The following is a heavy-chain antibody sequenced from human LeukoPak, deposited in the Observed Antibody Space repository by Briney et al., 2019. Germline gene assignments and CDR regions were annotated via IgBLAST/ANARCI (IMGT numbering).Heavy chain of an antibody. V-gene: IGHV3-21*01. Sequence: GGSLRLSCAASGFTFSSYSMNWVRQAPGKGLEWVSSISSSSSYIYYADSVKGRFTISRDNAKNSLYLQMNSLRAEDTAVYYCARGQYNWNDRYYFDHWGQGTLVTVSS. CDR1: GFTFSSYS. J-gene: IGHJ4*02. D-gene: IGHD1-20*01. CDR2: ISSSSSYI. CDR3: ARGQYNWNDRYYFDH.